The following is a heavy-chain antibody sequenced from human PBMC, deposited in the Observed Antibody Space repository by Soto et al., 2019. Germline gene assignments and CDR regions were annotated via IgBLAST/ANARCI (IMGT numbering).Heavy chain of an antibody. J-gene: IGHJ2*01. CDR2: ISIEKGDT. Sequence: QVQVVQSGAEVKKPGASVKVACKASGYSFDTFGMSWVRQAPGQGLEWMGWISIEKGDTNSAQKFQDRVTMSTDTSTSTAYMELGSLTSDDTAVYYCARCYCSVGSCFTCWHFDLGGRCTLVTVSS. CDR1: GYSFDTFG. CDR3: ARCYCSVGSCFTCWHFDL. V-gene: IGHV1-18*01. D-gene: IGHD2-15*01.